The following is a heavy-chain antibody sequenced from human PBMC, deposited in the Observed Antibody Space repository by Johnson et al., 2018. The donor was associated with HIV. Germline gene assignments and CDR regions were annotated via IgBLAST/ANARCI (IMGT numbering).Heavy chain of an antibody. CDR1: GFTFSSYA. Sequence: EVQLVESGGGVVQPGRSLRLSCAASGFTFSSYAMHWVRQAPGKGLEYFSAISNNGDSTYYANSVKDRFTISRDNSKNTLYLQMGSLRAEDMAVYYCARGHSGSYYYDAFDIWGQGTIVTVSS. V-gene: IGHV3-64*01. J-gene: IGHJ3*02. D-gene: IGHD1-26*01. CDR3: ARGHSGSYYYDAFDI. CDR2: ISNNGDST.